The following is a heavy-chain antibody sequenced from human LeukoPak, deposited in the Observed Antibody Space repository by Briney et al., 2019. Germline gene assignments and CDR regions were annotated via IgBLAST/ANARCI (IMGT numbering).Heavy chain of an antibody. J-gene: IGHJ4*02. V-gene: IGHV3-21*01. Sequence: GGSLRLSCAASGFTFSSYSMNWVRQAPEKGLEWVSSISSSSSYIYYADSVKGRFTISRANAKNSLYLQMNSLRAEDTAVYYCARDLLMVRGVHGGQGTLVTVSS. CDR1: GFTFSSYS. CDR3: ARDLLMVRGVH. CDR2: ISSSSSYI. D-gene: IGHD3-10*01.